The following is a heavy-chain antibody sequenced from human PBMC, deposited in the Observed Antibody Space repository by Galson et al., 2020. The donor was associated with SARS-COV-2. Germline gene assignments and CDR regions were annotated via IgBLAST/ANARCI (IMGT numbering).Heavy chain of an antibody. CDR2: IRYDGRAK. D-gene: IGHD1-26*01. V-gene: IGHV3-30*02. CDR1: GFTFSIYG. Sequence: GGSLRLSCAASGFTFSIYGIHWVRQAPGKGLEWVAFIRYDGRAKHYADSVKGRFTISRDNSKNMLYLQMSSLRAEDTAVYYCAKDRKENSYCCLGYMDVWGKVTSVTISS. CDR3: AKDRKENSYCCLGYMDV. J-gene: IGHJ6*03.